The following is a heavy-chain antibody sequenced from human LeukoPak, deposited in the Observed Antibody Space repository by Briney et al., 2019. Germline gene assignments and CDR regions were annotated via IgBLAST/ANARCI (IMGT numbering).Heavy chain of an antibody. CDR2: MSGSGGST. J-gene: IGHJ4*02. CDR1: GFTFSSYA. Sequence: PGGSLRLSCAASGFTFSSYAMSWVRQAPGKGLEGVSAMSGSGGSTYYADSVKGRFTISRDNSKNTLYLQMNSLRAEDTAVYYCAKDYTVTGFYFDYWGQGTLVTVSS. D-gene: IGHD4-17*01. V-gene: IGHV3-23*01. CDR3: AKDYTVTGFYFDY.